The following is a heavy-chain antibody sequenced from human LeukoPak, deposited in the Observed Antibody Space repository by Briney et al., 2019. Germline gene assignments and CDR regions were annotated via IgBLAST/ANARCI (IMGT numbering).Heavy chain of an antibody. D-gene: IGHD4-17*01. CDR3: ARIPDYGDYVFDY. J-gene: IGHJ4*02. Sequence: SETLSLTCTVSGGSLSSYYWSWIRHPAGKGLEWIGRIYTSGSTNYNPSLKSRVTMSVDTSKNQFSLKLSSVTAADTAVYYCARIPDYGDYVFDYWGQGTLVTVSS. V-gene: IGHV4-4*07. CDR1: GGSLSSYY. CDR2: IYTSGST.